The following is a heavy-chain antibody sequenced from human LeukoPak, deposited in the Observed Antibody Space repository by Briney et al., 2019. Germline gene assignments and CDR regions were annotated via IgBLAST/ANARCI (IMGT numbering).Heavy chain of an antibody. D-gene: IGHD5-24*01. CDR3: ARDGGWLQFTYFDY. V-gene: IGHV3-30-3*01. CDR2: ISYDGSNK. J-gene: IGHJ4*02. Sequence: PGGSLRLSCAASGFTFSSYAMHWVRQAPGKGLERVAVISYDGSNKYYADSVKGRFTISRDNSKNTLYLQMNSLRAEDTAVYYCARDGGWLQFTYFDYWGQGTLVTVSS. CDR1: GFTFSSYA.